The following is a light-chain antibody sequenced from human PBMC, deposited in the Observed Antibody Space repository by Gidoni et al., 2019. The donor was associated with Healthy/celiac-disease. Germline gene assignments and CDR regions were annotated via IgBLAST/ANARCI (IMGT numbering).Light chain of an antibody. Sequence: QSALTQPASVSGSPGQSINISCTGTSSDVGGYNYVSWYQQHPGKAPKLMIYEVSNRPSGVSNRFSGSKSGNTASLTISGIQAEDEADYYCSSYTSSSTLVFGGGTKLTVL. V-gene: IGLV2-14*01. CDR2: EVS. CDR1: SSDVGGYNY. CDR3: SSYTSSSTLV. J-gene: IGLJ3*02.